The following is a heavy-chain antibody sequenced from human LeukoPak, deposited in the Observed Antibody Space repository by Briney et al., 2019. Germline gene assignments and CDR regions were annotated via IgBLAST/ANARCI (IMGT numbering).Heavy chain of an antibody. V-gene: IGHV4-31*03. D-gene: IGHD1-26*01. J-gene: IGHJ4*02. CDR1: GGSISSGGYY. CDR2: IYYSGST. CDR3: ARPRGSYYANFNY. Sequence: SQTLSLTCTVSGGSISSGGYYWSWIRQHPGKGLEWIGYIYYSGSTYYNPSLKSRVTISVDTSKNQFSLKLSSVTAADTAAYYCARPRGSYYANFNYWGQGTLVTVSS.